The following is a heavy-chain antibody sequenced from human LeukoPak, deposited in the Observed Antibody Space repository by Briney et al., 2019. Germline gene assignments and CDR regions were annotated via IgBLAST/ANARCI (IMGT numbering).Heavy chain of an antibody. Sequence: GGSLRLSCAASGFTFSSYSMNWVRQAPGKGLEGVSSISSSSSYIYYADSVKGRFTISRDNAKNSLYLQMNSLRAEDTAVYYCARDAGATAGDAFDIWGQGTMVTVSS. D-gene: IGHD1-26*01. CDR3: ARDAGATAGDAFDI. CDR2: ISSSSSYI. V-gene: IGHV3-21*01. J-gene: IGHJ3*02. CDR1: GFTFSSYS.